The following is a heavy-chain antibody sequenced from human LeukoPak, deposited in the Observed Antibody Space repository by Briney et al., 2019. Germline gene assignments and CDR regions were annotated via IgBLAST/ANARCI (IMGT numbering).Heavy chain of an antibody. CDR2: ISSNSSYT. CDR1: GFTFSDYS. Sequence: GGSLRLSCAASGFTFSDYSMTRIRQAPGKGLEYISHISSNSSYTNYADSVKGRFTISRDNAKNSLSLQMKSLRAEDTAVYYCARADILPGYYAPDYWGQGTLVTVSS. CDR3: ARADILPGYYAPDY. D-gene: IGHD3-9*01. V-gene: IGHV3-11*05. J-gene: IGHJ4*02.